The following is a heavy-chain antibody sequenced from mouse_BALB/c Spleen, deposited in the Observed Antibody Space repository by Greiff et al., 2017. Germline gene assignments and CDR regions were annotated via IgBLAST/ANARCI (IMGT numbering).Heavy chain of an antibody. CDR2: ISSGGSYT. J-gene: IGHJ3*01. Sequence: EVQLQESGGGLVKPGGSLKLSCAASGFTFSSYAMSWVRQTPEKRLEWVATISSGGSYTYYPDSVKGRFTISRDNAKNTLYLQMSSLRSEDTAMYYCARRSSFAYWGQGTLVTVSA. CDR1: GFTFSSYA. V-gene: IGHV5-9-3*01. CDR3: ARRSSFAY.